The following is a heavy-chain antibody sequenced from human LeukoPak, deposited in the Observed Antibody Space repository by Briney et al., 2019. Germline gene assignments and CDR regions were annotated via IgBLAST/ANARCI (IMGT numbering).Heavy chain of an antibody. D-gene: IGHD6-19*01. J-gene: IGHJ4*02. CDR2: ISTYNGNT. CDR3: ARGCFHSSGGTPGDY. CDR1: GYTFTSYG. Sequence: GASVKVSCNASGYTFTSYGISWVRQAPGQGLEWVGWISTYNGNTNYEQKLQGRVTMTTDTSTSTAYMELRSLRSDDTAVYYCARGCFHSSGGTPGDYWGQGTLVTVSS. V-gene: IGHV1-18*01.